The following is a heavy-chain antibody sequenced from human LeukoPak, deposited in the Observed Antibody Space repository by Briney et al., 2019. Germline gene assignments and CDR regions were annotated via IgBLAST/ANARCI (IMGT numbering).Heavy chain of an antibody. D-gene: IGHD4-17*01. CDR2: ISWNSGSI. CDR3: ARVAINDYGDYFDY. J-gene: IGHJ4*02. V-gene: IGHV3-48*04. CDR1: GFTASSNY. Sequence: PGGSLRLSCAASGFTASSNYMSWVRQAPGKGLEWVSGISWNSGSIGYADSVKGRYTISRDNAKNSLYLQMNSLRAEDTAVYYCARVAINDYGDYFDYWGQGTLVTVSS.